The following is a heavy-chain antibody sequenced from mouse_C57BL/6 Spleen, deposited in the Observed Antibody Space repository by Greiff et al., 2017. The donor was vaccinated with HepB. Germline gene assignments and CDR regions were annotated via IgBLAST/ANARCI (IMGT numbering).Heavy chain of an antibody. J-gene: IGHJ1*03. V-gene: IGHV1-15*01. CDR3: TSRGDLRDFDV. CDR2: IDPETGGT. Sequence: QVQLQQSGAELVRPGASVTLSCKASGYTFTDYEMHWVKQTPVHGLEWIGAIDPETGGTAYNQKFKGKAILTADKSSSTAYLELRSLTSEDSAVYYCTSRGDLRDFDVWGTGTTVTVSS. CDR1: GYTFTDYE.